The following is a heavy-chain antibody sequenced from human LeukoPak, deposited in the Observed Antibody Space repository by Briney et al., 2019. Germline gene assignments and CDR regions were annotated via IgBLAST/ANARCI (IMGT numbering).Heavy chain of an antibody. Sequence: GGSLSLSCTASGFAFSVYAMSWLRQPPGKGLEWVSTINANSGTTSYAASVRGRFTISRDNSKNTLYLQLNTLRADDTATYYCAKPISGGLAVTADWFHPWGQGTLVVVSS. CDR1: GFAFSVYA. CDR2: INANSGTT. V-gene: IGHV3-23*01. J-gene: IGHJ5*01. D-gene: IGHD6-19*01. CDR3: AKPISGGLAVTADWFHP.